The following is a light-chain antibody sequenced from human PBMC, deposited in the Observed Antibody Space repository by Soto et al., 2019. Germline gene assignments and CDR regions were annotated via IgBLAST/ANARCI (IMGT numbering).Light chain of an antibody. CDR1: QSVSSN. V-gene: IGKV3-15*01. CDR2: GAS. Sequence: EIVMTQSPATLSVSPGERATLSCRASQSVSSNLAWYQQQPGQAPRLLIYGASTRATGIPARFSGSGSGTEFTLTISGLQSEDFAVYYCQQYNNWVTFGQGTRLGL. J-gene: IGKJ5*01. CDR3: QQYNNWVT.